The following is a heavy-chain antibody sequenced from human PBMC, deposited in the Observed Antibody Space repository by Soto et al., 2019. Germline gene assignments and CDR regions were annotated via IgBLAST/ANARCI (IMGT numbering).Heavy chain of an antibody. J-gene: IGHJ4*02. V-gene: IGHV4-30-4*01. CDR3: ARDQAATAFDY. CDR1: GGSISSGDYY. CDR2: IYYSGST. Sequence: SETLSLTCTVSGGSISSGDYYRSWIHQPPGKGLEWIGYIYYSGSTYYNPSLKSRVTISVDTSKNQFSLKLSSVTAADTAVYYCARDQAATAFDYWGQGTLVTVSS. D-gene: IGHD6-25*01.